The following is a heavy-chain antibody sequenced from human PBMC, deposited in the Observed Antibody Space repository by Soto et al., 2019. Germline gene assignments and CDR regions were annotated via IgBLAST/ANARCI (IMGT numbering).Heavy chain of an antibody. CDR2: INYTGTT. Sequence: SETLSLTCAVNGGSFSGYSWTWIRQAPGKGLDWIGEINYTGTTNYSPSLKSRVTLSVDTSKNQFSLELRSVSAADTAVYYCAREGGSGWYYYNYWGHGTLVTVSS. J-gene: IGHJ4*01. CDR1: GGSFSGYS. D-gene: IGHD6-19*01. V-gene: IGHV4-34*01. CDR3: AREGGSGWYYYNY.